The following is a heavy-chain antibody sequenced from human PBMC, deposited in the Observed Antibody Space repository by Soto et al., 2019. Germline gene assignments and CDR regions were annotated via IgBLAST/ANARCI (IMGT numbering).Heavy chain of an antibody. Sequence: QVQLVESGGGVVQPGRSLRLSCAASGFTFSSYGMHWVRQAPGKGLEWVAVISYDGSNKYYADSVKGRFTISRDNSKNTLYLQMNSLRAEDTAVYYCAKGEEWELLGQLDYWGQGTLVTVSS. J-gene: IGHJ4*02. D-gene: IGHD1-26*01. CDR3: AKGEEWELLGQLDY. CDR2: ISYDGSNK. CDR1: GFTFSSYG. V-gene: IGHV3-30*18.